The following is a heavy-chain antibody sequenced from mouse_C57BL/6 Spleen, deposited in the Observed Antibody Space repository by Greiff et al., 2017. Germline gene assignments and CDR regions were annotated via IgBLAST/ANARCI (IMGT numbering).Heavy chain of an antibody. Sequence: EVKVVASGGGLVQPGGSLKLSCAASGFTFSDYGMAWVRQAPRKGPAWVAFISNLAYSIYYADTVTGRFTISRENAKNTLYLEMSSLRSEDTAMYYCARVDGYYGSYFDYWGQGTTLTVSS. D-gene: IGHD2-3*01. CDR2: ISNLAYSI. J-gene: IGHJ2*01. CDR1: GFTFSDYG. V-gene: IGHV5-15*01. CDR3: ARVDGYYGSYFDY.